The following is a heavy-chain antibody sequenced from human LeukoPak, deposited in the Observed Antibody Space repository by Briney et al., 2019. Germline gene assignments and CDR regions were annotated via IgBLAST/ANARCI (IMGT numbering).Heavy chain of an antibody. V-gene: IGHV4-34*01. J-gene: IGHJ4*02. CDR2: ISQSGTT. CDR3: ARGPTTSGVGTFDQ. Sequence: PSETLSLTCAVSGGSFSEYYWSWIRQPPGKGLGWIGEISQSGTTHYNPSLESRVTISVDKSENHLSLKVTSVTAADTAVYYCARGPTTSGVGTFDQWGQGILVTVSS. CDR1: GGSFSEYY. D-gene: IGHD3-3*01.